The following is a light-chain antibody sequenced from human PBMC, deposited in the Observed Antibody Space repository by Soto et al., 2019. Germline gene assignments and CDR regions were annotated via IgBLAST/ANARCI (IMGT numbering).Light chain of an antibody. CDR1: QSISSSY. CDR2: GAS. CDR3: QQYGTPIT. Sequence: EIVLTQSPGTLSLSPGERATLSCRASQSISSSYLAWDQQKPGQAPRLLIYGASSRATGIPDRFSGSGSGTDFTLTISRLEPEDFAGYYCQQYGTPITFGQGTRLEIK. J-gene: IGKJ5*01. V-gene: IGKV3-20*01.